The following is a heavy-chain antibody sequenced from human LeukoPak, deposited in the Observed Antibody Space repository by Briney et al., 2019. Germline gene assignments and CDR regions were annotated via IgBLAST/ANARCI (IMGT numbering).Heavy chain of an antibody. CDR1: GFTFSSYG. Sequence: PEGSLRLSCAASGFTFSSYGMSWVRQAPGKGLEWVANIKGDGSEIYYVDSVKGRFTISRDNPKNTLFLQMNSLRAEDTAVYYCARSTWNDGESWFDPWGQGTLVTVSS. CDR2: IKGDGSEI. D-gene: IGHD1-1*01. CDR3: ARSTWNDGESWFDP. J-gene: IGHJ5*02. V-gene: IGHV3-7*01.